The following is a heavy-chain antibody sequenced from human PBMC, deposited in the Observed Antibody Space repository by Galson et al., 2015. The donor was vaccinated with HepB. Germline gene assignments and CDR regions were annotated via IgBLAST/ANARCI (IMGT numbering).Heavy chain of an antibody. D-gene: IGHD3-3*02. CDR2: VRHKARRYTT. CDR1: GFTFSDYY. CDR3: SRTLPGIDLDY. J-gene: IGHJ4*02. Sequence: SLRLSCAASGFTFSDYYMEWVRQAPGKGLEWVGRVRHKARRYTTDYVASVEDRFTISRDDSKNSLYLQMDSLKTKDTAVYYCSRTLPGIDLDYWGQGTLVTVSS. V-gene: IGHV3-72*01.